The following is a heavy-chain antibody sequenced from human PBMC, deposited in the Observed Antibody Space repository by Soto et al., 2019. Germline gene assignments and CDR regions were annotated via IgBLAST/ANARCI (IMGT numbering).Heavy chain of an antibody. D-gene: IGHD3-22*01. J-gene: IGHJ4*02. CDR3: ARLTYYYDSSGYYHPSGFDY. V-gene: IGHV1-2*04. Sequence: QVQLVQSGAEVKKPGASVKVSCKASGYTFTGYYMHWVRQAPGQGLEWMGWINPNSGGTNYAQKFQGWVTMTRDTSISTAYMELSRLRSHDTAVYYCARLTYYYDSSGYYHPSGFDYWGQGTLVTVSS. CDR1: GYTFTGYY. CDR2: INPNSGGT.